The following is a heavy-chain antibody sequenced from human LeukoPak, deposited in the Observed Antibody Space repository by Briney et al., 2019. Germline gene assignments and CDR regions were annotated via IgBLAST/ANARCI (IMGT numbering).Heavy chain of an antibody. V-gene: IGHV5-51*01. CDR3: ARQTAMGRSGDY. J-gene: IGHJ4*02. D-gene: IGHD5-18*01. CDR1: GYRFTSYW. Sequence: GESLKISCKASGYRFTSYWIGWGRQMPGKGLEWMGIIDPSDSETRYTPSFQGQVTISVDKSLTTADLQWNSLKASDTAMYYCARQTAMGRSGDYWGQGTLVTVSS. CDR2: IDPSDSET.